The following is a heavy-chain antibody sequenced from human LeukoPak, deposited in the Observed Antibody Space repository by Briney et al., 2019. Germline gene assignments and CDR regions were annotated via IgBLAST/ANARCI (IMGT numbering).Heavy chain of an antibody. CDR2: ISGSAYST. V-gene: IGHV3-23*01. D-gene: IGHD6-19*01. CDR1: GFTFSSYA. CDR3: AKETVAAPPIDY. Sequence: PGGSLRLSCAASGFTFSSYAMSWVRQAPGKGLEWVSAISGSAYSTYCADSVKGRFTISRDNSKNTLYLQMNSLRAEDTVVYYCAKETVAAPPIDYWGQGTLVTVSS. J-gene: IGHJ4*02.